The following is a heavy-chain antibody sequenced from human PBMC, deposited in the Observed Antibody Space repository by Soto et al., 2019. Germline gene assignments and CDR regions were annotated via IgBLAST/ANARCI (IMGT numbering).Heavy chain of an antibody. Sequence: QVQLVESGGGVVQPGRSLRLSCAASGFTFSSYGMHWVRQAPGKGLEWVAVISYDGSNKYYADSVKGRFTISIDNSKNTLYLQMNSLRAEDTAVYYCALRGLAVAGFVDYWGQGTLVTVSS. V-gene: IGHV3-30*03. J-gene: IGHJ4*02. CDR3: ALRGLAVAGFVDY. D-gene: IGHD6-19*01. CDR2: ISYDGSNK. CDR1: GFTFSSYG.